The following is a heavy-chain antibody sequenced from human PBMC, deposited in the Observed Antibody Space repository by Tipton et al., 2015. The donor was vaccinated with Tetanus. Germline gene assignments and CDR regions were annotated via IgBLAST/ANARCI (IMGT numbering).Heavy chain of an antibody. CDR3: ARDFRERSGTYYSYYYTMDV. V-gene: IGHV4-4*07. J-gene: IGHJ6*02. D-gene: IGHD1-26*01. CDR2: VYSRGST. CDR1: GGSLNTFY. Sequence: GLVKPSETLSLTCTVSGGSLNTFYWNWIRQPAGKGLEWIGRVYSRGSTNYNPPLKSRVTMSIDASKNQFSLELTSVTAAGTAVYYCARDFRERSGTYYSYYYTMDVWGQGTTVTVSS.